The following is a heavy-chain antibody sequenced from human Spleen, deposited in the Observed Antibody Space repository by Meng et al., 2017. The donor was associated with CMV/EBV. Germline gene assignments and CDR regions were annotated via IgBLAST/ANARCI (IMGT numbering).Heavy chain of an antibody. V-gene: IGHV4-34*01. CDR3: ARGGIAALRRWFDP. D-gene: IGHD6-6*01. J-gene: IGHJ5*02. Sequence: CAVYGGSFSGYYWSWIRQPPGKGLEWIGEINHSGSTNYNPSLKSRVTISVDTSKNQFSLKLSSVTAADTAVYYCARGGIAALRRWFDPWGQGTLVTVSS. CDR2: INHSGST. CDR1: GGSFSGYY.